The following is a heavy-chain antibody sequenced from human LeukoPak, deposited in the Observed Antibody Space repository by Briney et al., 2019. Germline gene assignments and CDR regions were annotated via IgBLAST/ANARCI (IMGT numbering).Heavy chain of an antibody. CDR2: IRSIAYGGTT. D-gene: IGHD5-12*01. CDR3: TRGLYSGYSNWFDP. Sequence: GRSLRLSCTASGFTFGDYAMSWFRQAPGKGLEWVGFIRSIAYGGTTEYAASVKGRFTISRDDSKSIAYLQMNSLKTEDTAVYYCTRGLYSGYSNWFDPWGQGTLVTVSS. V-gene: IGHV3-49*03. CDR1: GFTFGDYA. J-gene: IGHJ5*02.